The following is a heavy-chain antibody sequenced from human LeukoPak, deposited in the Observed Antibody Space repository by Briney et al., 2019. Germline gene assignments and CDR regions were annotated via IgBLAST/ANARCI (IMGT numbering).Heavy chain of an antibody. CDR3: AKDLHWLIHSGSYFPTPYYYYGMDV. CDR1: GFTFSSYA. V-gene: IGHV3-30*04. Sequence: GGSLRLSCAASGFTFSSYAMSWVRQAPGKGLEWVAVISYDGSNKYYADSVKGRFTISRDNSKNTLYLQMNSLRAEDTAVYYCAKDLHWLIHSGSYFPTPYYYYGMDVWGQGTTVTVSS. J-gene: IGHJ6*02. D-gene: IGHD1-26*01. CDR2: ISYDGSNK.